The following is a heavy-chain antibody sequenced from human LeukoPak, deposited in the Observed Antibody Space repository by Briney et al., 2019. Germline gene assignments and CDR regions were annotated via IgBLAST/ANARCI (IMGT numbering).Heavy chain of an antibody. CDR2: IYTSGST. Sequence: SQTLSLTCTVSGGSISSGSYYWSRIRQPAGKGLEWIGRIYTSGSTNYNPSLKSRVTISVDTSKNQFSLKLSSVTAADTAVYYCARGAVPSGWFDPWGQGTLVTVSS. CDR3: ARGAVPSGWFDP. J-gene: IGHJ5*02. V-gene: IGHV4-61*02. D-gene: IGHD6-19*01. CDR1: GGSISSGSYY.